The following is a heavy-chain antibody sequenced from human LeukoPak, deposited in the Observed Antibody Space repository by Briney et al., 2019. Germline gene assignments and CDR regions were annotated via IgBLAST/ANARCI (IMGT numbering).Heavy chain of an antibody. D-gene: IGHD6-13*01. CDR3: ASRTGYTGSWSAFDY. CDR1: TLTLNNYW. J-gene: IGHJ4*02. Sequence: GGSLRLSCTASTLTLNNYWMSWVRQAPGKGLEWVANIKQDGSEKYHVDSVKGRFTISRDNAKNSLYLQMNSLRAEDTAVYYCASRTGYTGSWSAFDYWGQGTLVTVSS. V-gene: IGHV3-7*05. CDR2: IKQDGSEK.